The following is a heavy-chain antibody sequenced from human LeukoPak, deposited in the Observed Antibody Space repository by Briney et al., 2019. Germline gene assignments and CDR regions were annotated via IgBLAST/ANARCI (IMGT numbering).Heavy chain of an antibody. CDR1: GFTFSSYS. D-gene: IGHD2-8*01. V-gene: IGHV3-48*02. CDR2: ISGSGSVS. CDR3: ARDGGVGFLAAFDI. Sequence: QPGGSLRLSCAASGFTFSSYSMNWVRQAPGKGLEWISYISGSGSVSYYEDSVKGRFTISRDNAKNSLYLQMNSLRDADTALYYCARDGGVGFLAAFDIWGQGTMVTVSS. J-gene: IGHJ3*02.